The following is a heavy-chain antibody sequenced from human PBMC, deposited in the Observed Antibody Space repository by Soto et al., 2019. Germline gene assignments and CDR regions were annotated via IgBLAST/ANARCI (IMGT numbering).Heavy chain of an antibody. Sequence: QVQLVESGGGVVQPGRSLRLSCAASGFTFSSYGMNWVRQAPGKGLEWVAVISYDGSNKYYADSVKGRFTISRDSSKNMAYLQMNSLRAEDTAVYYSAKEESSSWHYYYGMDVWGQGTPVTVSS. D-gene: IGHD6-13*01. J-gene: IGHJ6*02. CDR2: ISYDGSNK. CDR3: AKEESSSWHYYYGMDV. CDR1: GFTFSSYG. V-gene: IGHV3-30*18.